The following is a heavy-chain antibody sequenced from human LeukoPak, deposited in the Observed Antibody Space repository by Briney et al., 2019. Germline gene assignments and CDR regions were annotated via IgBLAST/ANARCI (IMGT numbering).Heavy chain of an antibody. V-gene: IGHV4-34*01. D-gene: IGHD2-2*01. Sequence: SETLSLTCAVYGGSFSGYYWSWIRQPPGKGLEWVGEINHSGSTNYNPSLKSRVTISVDTSKNQFSLKLSSVTAADTAVYYCARGGSCSSTSCYRHCYYGMDVWGQGTTVTVSS. CDR1: GGSFSGYY. J-gene: IGHJ6*02. CDR2: INHSGST. CDR3: ARGGSCSSTSCYRHCYYGMDV.